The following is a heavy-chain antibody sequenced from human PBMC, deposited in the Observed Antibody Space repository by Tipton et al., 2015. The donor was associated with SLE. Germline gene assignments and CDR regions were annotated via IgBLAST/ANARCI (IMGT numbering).Heavy chain of an antibody. CDR1: GGSISSYY. V-gene: IGHV4-59*01. CDR2: IFHSGST. J-gene: IGHJ4*02. CDR3: ARGPYGAAAAYDF. D-gene: IGHD6-13*01. Sequence: LRLSCTVSGGSISSYYWSWIRQTPGKGLEWIAYIFHSGSTNYNPSLKSRVTISVDTSKNQFSLRLRSVTAADTAVYYCARGPYGAAAAYDFWGQGTLVTVSS.